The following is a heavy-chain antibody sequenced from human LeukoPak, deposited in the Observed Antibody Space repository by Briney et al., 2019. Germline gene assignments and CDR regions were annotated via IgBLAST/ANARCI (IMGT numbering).Heavy chain of an antibody. CDR2: IDPSDSYT. V-gene: IGHV5-10-1*01. J-gene: IGHJ4*02. Sequence: GESLKISCKGSGYSFTSYWISWVRQMPGKGLEWMGRIDPSDSYTNYSPSFQGHVTISADKSISTAYLQWSSLKASDTAMHYCARHHGRALWWGYWGQGTLVTVSS. CDR1: GYSFTSYW. CDR3: ARHHGRALWWGY. D-gene: IGHD2-8*02.